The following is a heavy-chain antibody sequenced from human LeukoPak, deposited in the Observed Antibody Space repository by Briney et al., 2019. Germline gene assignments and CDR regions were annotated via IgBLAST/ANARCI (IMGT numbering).Heavy chain of an antibody. V-gene: IGHV1-69*02. CDR1: GGTFSSYT. Sequence: SVKVSCKASGGTFSSYTISWVRQAPGQGLEWMGRIIPILGIANYAQKFQGRVTITADKSTSTAYMELSSLRSEDTAVYYCAKVSGYCTNGVCFSYYWGQGTLVTVSS. CDR2: IIPILGIA. J-gene: IGHJ4*02. D-gene: IGHD2-8*01. CDR3: AKVSGYCTNGVCFSYY.